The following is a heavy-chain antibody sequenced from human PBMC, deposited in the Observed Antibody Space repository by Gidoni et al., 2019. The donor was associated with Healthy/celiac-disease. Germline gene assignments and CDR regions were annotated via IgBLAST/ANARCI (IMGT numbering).Heavy chain of an antibody. V-gene: IGHV6-1*01. J-gene: IGHJ5*02. Sequence: QVQLQPSGPGLVKPSQTLSLTCAIPGDRFPSNSGAWNWIRQSPSRGLEWRGRTYYRSKWYNDYAVSVKSRITINPDTSKNQFSLQLNSVTPEDTAVYYCARGNPGYSSGWYESNWFDPWGQGTLVTVSS. CDR2: TYYRSKWYN. CDR1: GDRFPSNSGA. D-gene: IGHD6-19*01. CDR3: ARGNPGYSSGWYESNWFDP.